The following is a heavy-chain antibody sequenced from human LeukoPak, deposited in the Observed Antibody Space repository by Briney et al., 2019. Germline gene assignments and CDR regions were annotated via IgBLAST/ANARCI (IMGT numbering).Heavy chain of an antibody. Sequence: GGSLRLSCAASGFTFSSYAMSWVRQAPGKGLEWVSAISGSGGSTYYADSVKGRFTISRDNSKNTLYLQMNSLRAEDTAVYYCAKDKAVAAHYYYYMDVWGKGTTVTISS. CDR1: GFTFSSYA. D-gene: IGHD6-19*01. V-gene: IGHV3-23*01. J-gene: IGHJ6*03. CDR2: ISGSGGST. CDR3: AKDKAVAAHYYYYMDV.